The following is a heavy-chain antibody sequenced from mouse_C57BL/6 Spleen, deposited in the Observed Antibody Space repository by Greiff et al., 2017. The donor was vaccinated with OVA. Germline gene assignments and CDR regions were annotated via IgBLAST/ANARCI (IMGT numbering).Heavy chain of an antibody. CDR1: GYTFTSYW. J-gene: IGHJ4*01. CDR3: ARFAMDY. Sequence: QVQLQQSGAELVMPGASVKLSCKASGYTFTSYWMHWVKQRPGQGLEWIGEIDPSDSYTNSNQKFKGKSTLTVDKSSSTAYMQLSSLTSEDSAVYYCARFAMDYWGQGTSVTVSS. V-gene: IGHV1-69*01. CDR2: IDPSDSYT.